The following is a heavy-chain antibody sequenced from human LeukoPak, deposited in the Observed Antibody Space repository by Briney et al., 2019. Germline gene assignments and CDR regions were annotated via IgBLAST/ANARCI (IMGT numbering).Heavy chain of an antibody. Sequence: GGSLRLSCAASGFTFSSYSMKWVRQAPGKGLEWVSYISSSGSTIYYAESVKGRFTISRDNAKNSLYLQMHSLRAEDTAVYYCARGRGYSYDTDYWGQGTLVTVSS. V-gene: IGHV3-48*01. CDR3: ARGRGYSYDTDY. J-gene: IGHJ4*02. CDR2: ISSSGSTI. CDR1: GFTFSSYS. D-gene: IGHD5-18*01.